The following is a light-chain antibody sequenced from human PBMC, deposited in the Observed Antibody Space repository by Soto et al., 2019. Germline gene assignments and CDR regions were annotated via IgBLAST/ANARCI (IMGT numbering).Light chain of an antibody. CDR1: QSVSSSY. Sequence: EIVLTQSPGTLSLSPGERATLSCRASQSVSSSYLAWYQQKPGQAPRLLIYGASSRATGIPDRFNGSGSGTDFTLTISRLEPDDFATYYCQQANSFPINFGHGTRLEIK. V-gene: IGKV3-20*01. J-gene: IGKJ5*01. CDR3: QQANSFPIN. CDR2: GAS.